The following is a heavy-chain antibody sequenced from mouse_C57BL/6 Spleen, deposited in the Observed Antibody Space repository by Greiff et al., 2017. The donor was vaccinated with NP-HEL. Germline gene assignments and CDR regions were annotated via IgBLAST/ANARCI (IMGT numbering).Heavy chain of an antibody. Sequence: VQLQQSGAELVRPGTSVKVSCKASGYAFTNYLIEWVKQRPGQGLEWIGVINPGSGGTNYNEKFKGKATLTADKSSSTAYMQLSSLTSEDSAVYFCARSYDYDVWFAYWGQGTLVTVSA. D-gene: IGHD2-4*01. J-gene: IGHJ3*01. CDR2: INPGSGGT. CDR1: GYAFTNYL. V-gene: IGHV1-54*01. CDR3: ARSYDYDVWFAY.